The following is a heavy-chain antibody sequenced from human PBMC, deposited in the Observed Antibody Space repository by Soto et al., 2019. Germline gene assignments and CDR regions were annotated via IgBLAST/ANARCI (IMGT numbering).Heavy chain of an antibody. CDR1: GGTFSSYA. V-gene: IGHV1-69*13. Sequence: ASVKVSCKASGGTFSSYAISWVRQAPGQGLEWMGGIIPIFGTANYAQKFQGRVTITADESTSTAYMELSSLRSEDTAVYYCARDPPPPVFRHFRPQGYYGMDVWGQGTPVTVSS. D-gene: IGHD3-9*01. CDR2: IIPIFGTA. CDR3: ARDPPPPVFRHFRPQGYYGMDV. J-gene: IGHJ6*02.